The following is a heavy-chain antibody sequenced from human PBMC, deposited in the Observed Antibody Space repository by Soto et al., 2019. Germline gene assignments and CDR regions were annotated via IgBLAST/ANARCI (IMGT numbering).Heavy chain of an antibody. CDR3: ARDLSTRANYGSGNYYGMDV. CDR1: GGSISSYY. D-gene: IGHD3-10*01. Sequence: PSETLSLTCTVSGGSISSYYWSWIRQPPGKGLEWIGYIYYSGSTNYNPSLKSRVTISVDTSKNQFSLKLSSVTAADTAVYYCARDLSTRANYGSGNYYGMDVWGQGTTVTVSS. CDR2: IYYSGST. V-gene: IGHV4-59*01. J-gene: IGHJ6*02.